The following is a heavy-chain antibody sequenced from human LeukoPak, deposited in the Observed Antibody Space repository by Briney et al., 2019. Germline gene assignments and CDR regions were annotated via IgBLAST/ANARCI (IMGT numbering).Heavy chain of an antibody. V-gene: IGHV4-59*01. CDR3: ARQTAGTFDY. D-gene: IGHD6-13*01. CDR2: IYYSGST. J-gene: IGHJ4*02. CDR1: GGSISSDY. Sequence: SETLSLTCTVSGGSISSDYWSWIRQSPEKGLEWIGYIYYSGSTDYNPSLKSRVTISVETSKNQFSLKVTSMTAADTAVYYCARQTAGTFDYWGQGTLVTVSS.